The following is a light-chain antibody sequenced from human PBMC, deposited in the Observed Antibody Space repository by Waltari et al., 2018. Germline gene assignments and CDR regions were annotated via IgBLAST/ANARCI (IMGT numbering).Light chain of an antibody. CDR3: QQYFTTPPT. CDR1: QSILNSSNNKND. J-gene: IGKJ1*01. CDR2: WAS. V-gene: IGKV4-1*01. Sequence: DIVMTQSPDSLTVSLGDRATINCKSRQSILNSSNNKNDLAWYQQKPGQPPKLLMYWASTREPGVPDRFSGSGSGTDFTLTISSLQTEDVAAYYCQQYFTTPPTFGQGTKVEI.